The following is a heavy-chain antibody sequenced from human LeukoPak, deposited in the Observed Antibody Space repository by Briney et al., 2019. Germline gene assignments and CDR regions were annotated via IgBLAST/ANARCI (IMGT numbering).Heavy chain of an antibody. J-gene: IGHJ4*02. Sequence: GGSLRLSCAASGFTFSNAWMSWVRQAPGKGLEWVGRIKSKTDGGTTDYAAPVKGRFAISRDDSKNTLYLQMNSLKTEDTAVYYCTTDLEVGFGESGHWGQGTLVTVSS. CDR3: TTDLEVGFGESGH. D-gene: IGHD3-10*01. CDR2: IKSKTDGGTT. CDR1: GFTFSNAW. V-gene: IGHV3-15*01.